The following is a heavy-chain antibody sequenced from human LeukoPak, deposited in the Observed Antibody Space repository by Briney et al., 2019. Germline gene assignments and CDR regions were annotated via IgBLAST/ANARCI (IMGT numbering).Heavy chain of an antibody. CDR2: ISYDGSNK. V-gene: IGHV3-30*04. CDR1: GFTFSSYA. Sequence: PGRSLRLSCAASGFTFSSYAMHWVRRAPGKGLEWVAVISYDGSNKYYADSVKGRFTISRDNSKNTLYLQMNSLRAEDTAVYYCARHHVPGYSYGYMWFDPWGQGTLVTVSS. CDR3: ARHHVPGYSYGYMWFDP. J-gene: IGHJ5*02. D-gene: IGHD5-18*01.